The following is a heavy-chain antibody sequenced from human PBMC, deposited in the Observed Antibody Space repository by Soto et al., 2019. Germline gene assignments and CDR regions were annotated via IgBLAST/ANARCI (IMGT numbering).Heavy chain of an antibody. J-gene: IGHJ4*02. D-gene: IGHD6-6*01. V-gene: IGHV4-39*01. CDR1: GCSISTSGYS. CDR2: ISYSGST. Sequence: SETLSLTCPFSGCSISTSGYSWGWIRRPPGKGLEWIATISYSGSTYYNPSLKSRVTMSVDTSKNQFSLKLSSVTAADTAVYYCARIGYSSSSFDYWGQGTLVTVSS. CDR3: ARIGYSSSSFDY.